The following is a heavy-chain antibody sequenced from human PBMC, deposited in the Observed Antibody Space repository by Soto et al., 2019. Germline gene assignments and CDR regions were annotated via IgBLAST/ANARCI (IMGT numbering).Heavy chain of an antibody. CDR1: GGTFSSYA. V-gene: IGHV1-69*13. CDR2: IIPIFGTA. J-gene: IGHJ6*02. Sequence: ASVKVSCKASGGTFSSYAISWARQAPGQGLEWMGGIIPIFGTANYAQKFQGRVTITADESTSTAYMELSSLRSEDTAVYYCARGGHSNNYYYYGMDVWGQGTTVTVSS. CDR3: ARGGHSNNYYYYGMDV.